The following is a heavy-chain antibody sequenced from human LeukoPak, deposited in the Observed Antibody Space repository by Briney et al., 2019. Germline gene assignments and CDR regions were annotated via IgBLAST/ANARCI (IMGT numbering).Heavy chain of an antibody. CDR2: IYYSGST. CDR3: ARVIRQWLVRELWFDP. D-gene: IGHD6-19*01. J-gene: IGHJ5*02. V-gene: IGHV4-59*01. CDR1: GGSISSYY. Sequence: KASETLSLTCTVSGGSISSYYWSWIRQPPVKELEWIGYIYYSGSTNYNPSLKSRVTISVDTSKNQFSLKLSSVTAADTAVYYCARVIRQWLVRELWFDPWGQGTLVTVSS.